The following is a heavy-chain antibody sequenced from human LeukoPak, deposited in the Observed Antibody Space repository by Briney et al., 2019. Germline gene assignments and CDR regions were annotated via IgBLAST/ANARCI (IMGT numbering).Heavy chain of an antibody. CDR2: IWYDGSNK. CDR3: ARRGQYYDYVWGSYRPSYYFDY. D-gene: IGHD3-16*02. Sequence: AGGSLRLSCAASGFTFSSYGMHWVRQAPGKGLEWVAVIWYDGSNKYYADSVKGRFTISRDNSKNTLYPQMNSLRAEDTAVYYCARRGQYYDYVWGSYRPSYYFDYWGQGTLVTVSS. J-gene: IGHJ4*02. V-gene: IGHV3-33*01. CDR1: GFTFSSYG.